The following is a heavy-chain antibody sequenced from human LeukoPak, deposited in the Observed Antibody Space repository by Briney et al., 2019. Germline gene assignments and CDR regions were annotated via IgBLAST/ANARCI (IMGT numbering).Heavy chain of an antibody. Sequence: GGSLRLSCVASGFSFSNVWMIWVRQAPGKGLEWVGRIKTKGDGGTIDYAAPVKGRFTISRDDSKNTLYLEVNSLTTEDTAVYYCTTIGLTMIATCDYWGQGTLVTVSS. V-gene: IGHV3-15*01. CDR2: IKTKGDGGTI. D-gene: IGHD3-22*01. J-gene: IGHJ4*02. CDR3: TTIGLTMIATCDY. CDR1: GFSFSNVW.